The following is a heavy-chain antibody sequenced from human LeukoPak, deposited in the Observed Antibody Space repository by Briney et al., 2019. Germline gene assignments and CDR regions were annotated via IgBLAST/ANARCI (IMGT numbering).Heavy chain of an antibody. J-gene: IGHJ3*02. D-gene: IGHD6-19*01. CDR2: IYTSGST. CDR3: ARDVSSGWLEDAFDI. V-gene: IGHV4-4*07. CDR1: GGAITNYY. Sequence: SKTLSLTCGVSGGAITNYYWSWIRQPAGKGLEWIGRIYTSGSTNYNPSLKSRVTMSVDTSKNQFSLKLSSVTAADTAVYYCARDVSSGWLEDAFDIWGQGTMVTVSS.